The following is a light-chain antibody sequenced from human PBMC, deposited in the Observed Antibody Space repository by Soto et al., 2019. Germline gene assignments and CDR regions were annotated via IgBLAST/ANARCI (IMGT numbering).Light chain of an antibody. V-gene: IGLV1-40*01. Sequence: QSVLTQPPSVSGAPGQRVTISCTGSSSNIGAGYDVHWYQQLPGTAPKLLIYGNSNRPSGVPDPFSGSKSGTSASLAITGLQAEDEADYYCQSYDSSLSGLGVFGGGTKLTVL. CDR3: QSYDSSLSGLGV. CDR1: SSNIGAGYD. CDR2: GNS. J-gene: IGLJ2*01.